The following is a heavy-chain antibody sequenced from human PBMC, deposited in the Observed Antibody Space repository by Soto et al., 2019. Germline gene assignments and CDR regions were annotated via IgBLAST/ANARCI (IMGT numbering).Heavy chain of an antibody. CDR3: AKDLQSYGDYDYYCYGMDV. Sequence: QVQLVESGGGDVQPGMSLTIPCAACGFIFNTYHVHWLRETPRAAREGVAVISYDGTNKFYSDSVKGRFTISRDNFKNTLTLQMNSLRADDTAVYSCAKDLQSYGDYDYYCYGMDVWGLGTRVTVSS. CDR2: ISYDGTNK. V-gene: IGHV3-30*18. CDR1: GFIFNTYH. J-gene: IGHJ6*02. D-gene: IGHD4-17*01.